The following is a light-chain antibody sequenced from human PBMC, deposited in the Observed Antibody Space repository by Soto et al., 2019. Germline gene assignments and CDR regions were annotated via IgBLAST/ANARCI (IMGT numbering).Light chain of an antibody. V-gene: IGKV1-5*01. CDR2: AAS. CDR3: QQYNAHRRT. Sequence: DIQMTQSPSTLSASVGDRVTITCRASHSISGRLAWYQQKPGKAPKILIYAASNLESGVPSRFSGSGSGTEFTLTISSLQPEVFATYYCQQYNAHRRTFGQGTKVDFK. J-gene: IGKJ1*01. CDR1: HSISGR.